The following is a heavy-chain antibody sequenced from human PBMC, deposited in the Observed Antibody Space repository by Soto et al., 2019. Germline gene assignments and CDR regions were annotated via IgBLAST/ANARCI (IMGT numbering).Heavy chain of an antibody. Sequence: EVQLLESGGGLVQPGGSLRLSCAASGFTFSTYAMSWVRQAPGKGLEWVSAISGGRSGTYYADSVRGRFTLSRDDSTNTLYLQMNSLRAEDTAIYYCAKGSLGYCSGAIFYVFEFWCQGTLVTVSS. CDR3: AKGSLGYCSGAIFYVFEF. V-gene: IGHV3-23*01. CDR2: ISGGRSGT. D-gene: IGHD2-2*01. J-gene: IGHJ4*02. CDR1: GFTFSTYA.